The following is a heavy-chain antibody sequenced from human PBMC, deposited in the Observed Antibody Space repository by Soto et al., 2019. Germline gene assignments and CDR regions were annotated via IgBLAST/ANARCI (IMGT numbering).Heavy chain of an antibody. V-gene: IGHV2-70*04. CDR3: ARIHSSGWYDY. Sequence: SGPTLVNPTQTLTLTCTFSGFSLSTSGMRVSWIRQSPGKALEWLARIDWDDAKFYRTSLKTRLTISKDTSKNQVVLTMTNMDPGDTATYYCARIHSSGWYDYWGQGTLVTVAS. CDR2: IDWDDAK. J-gene: IGHJ4*02. CDR1: GFSLSTSGMR. D-gene: IGHD6-19*01.